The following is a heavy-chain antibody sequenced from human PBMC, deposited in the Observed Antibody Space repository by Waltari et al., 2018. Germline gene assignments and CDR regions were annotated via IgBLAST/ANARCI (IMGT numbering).Heavy chain of an antibody. Sequence: QVQLQQWGAGLLKPSETLSLTCAVYGGSFSGYYWSWIRQTPGKGLEWIGEINHSGSTNYNPSLKSRVTISVDTSKNQFSLKLSSVTAADTAVYYCARALIVVVIAGAFDAFDIWGQGTMVTVSS. CDR1: GGSFSGYY. V-gene: IGHV4-34*01. CDR3: ARALIVVVIAGAFDAFDI. J-gene: IGHJ3*02. CDR2: INHSGST. D-gene: IGHD2-21*01.